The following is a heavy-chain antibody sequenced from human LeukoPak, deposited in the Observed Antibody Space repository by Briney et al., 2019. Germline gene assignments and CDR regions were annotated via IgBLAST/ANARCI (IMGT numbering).Heavy chain of an antibody. V-gene: IGHV1-2*02. Sequence: ASVKVSCKTSGYTFTGYSMHWVRQAPGQGLEWMGWINLNSGGTNYAQKFQGRVTMTRDTSISTAYMELSRLRSDDTAVYYCARAGLSTTPYWGQGTLVTVSS. CDR2: INLNSGGT. CDR1: GYTFTGYS. J-gene: IGHJ4*02. D-gene: IGHD3/OR15-3a*01. CDR3: ARAGLSTTPY.